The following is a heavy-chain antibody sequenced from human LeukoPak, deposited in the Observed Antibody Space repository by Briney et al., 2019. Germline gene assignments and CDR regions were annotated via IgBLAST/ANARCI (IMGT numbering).Heavy chain of an antibody. D-gene: IGHD3-3*01. J-gene: IGHJ3*02. V-gene: IGHV4-59*01. Sequence: SETLSHTCTVSGGSISSYYWSWIRQPPGKGLEWIGYIYYSGSTNYNPSLKSRVTISVDTSKNQFSLKLSSVTAADTAVYYCARERGGSGFDIWGQGTMVTVSS. CDR2: IYYSGST. CDR1: GGSISSYY. CDR3: ARERGGSGFDI.